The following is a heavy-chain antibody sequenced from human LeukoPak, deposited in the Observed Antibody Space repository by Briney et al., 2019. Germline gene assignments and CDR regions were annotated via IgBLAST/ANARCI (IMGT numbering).Heavy chain of an antibody. CDR1: GFTFSNYA. D-gene: IGHD1-1*01. CDR2: ISYDGSSK. V-gene: IGHV3-30-3*01. J-gene: IGHJ4*02. Sequence: GGSLRLSCAASGFTFSNYAILWVRQAPGKGLEWVAVISYDGSSKNFADSVKGRFTISRDNSKNTLYLQMNSLRAEDTAVYYCARGKTGTTAVDYWGQGTLVTVSS. CDR3: ARGKTGTTAVDY.